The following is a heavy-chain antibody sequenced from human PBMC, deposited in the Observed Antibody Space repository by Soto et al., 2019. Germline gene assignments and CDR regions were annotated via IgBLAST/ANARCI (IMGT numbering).Heavy chain of an antibody. CDR1: GFTFSSYA. Sequence: VQLLESGGGLVQPGGSLRLSCAASGFTFSSYAMNWVRQAPGKGLGWGSVISGSGGSTYYAASVTGRFTISRDNPKNALYLQMNSLRAEDTAVYYCARRSSGWYFDYWGQGTLVTVSS. J-gene: IGHJ4*02. V-gene: IGHV3-23*01. D-gene: IGHD6-19*01. CDR3: ARRSSGWYFDY. CDR2: ISGSGGST.